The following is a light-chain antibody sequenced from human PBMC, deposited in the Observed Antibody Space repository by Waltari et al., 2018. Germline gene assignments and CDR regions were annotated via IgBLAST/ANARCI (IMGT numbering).Light chain of an antibody. CDR3: AAWDDGLRGPA. J-gene: IGLJ2*01. V-gene: IGLV1-47*01. CDR1: HSNIVSNF. CDR2: ENS. Sequence: QSVLTQSPSVSETPGQKITISCSGSHSNIVSNFVNWYQQVPGTAPKLLIYENSQRPTGVHDRFSASKFGTSASLAISGLQSQDEADYYCAAWDDGLRGPAFGGGTKVTVL.